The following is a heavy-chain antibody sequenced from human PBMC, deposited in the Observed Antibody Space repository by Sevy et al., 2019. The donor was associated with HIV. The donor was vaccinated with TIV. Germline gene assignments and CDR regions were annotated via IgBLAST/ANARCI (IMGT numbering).Heavy chain of an antibody. V-gene: IGHV3-23*01. J-gene: IGHJ4*02. CDR1: GFTFSKYS. D-gene: IGHD2-8*01. CDR3: AREGCTKPHDY. Sequence: GGSLRLSCAASGFTFSKYSMSWVRQPPGKGLEWVSTLSFGCGEINYADSVKGRFTISRDNSKGSVYLQMNNLRPEDTAVYFCAREGCTKPHDYWGQGTLVNVSS. CDR2: LSFGCGEI.